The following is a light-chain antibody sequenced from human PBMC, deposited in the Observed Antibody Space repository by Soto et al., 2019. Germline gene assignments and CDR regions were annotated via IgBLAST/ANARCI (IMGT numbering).Light chain of an antibody. V-gene: IGLV2-14*01. J-gene: IGLJ1*01. Sequence: QSALTQPASVSGSPGQSITISCTGTSRDVGGYNYVSWYQQHPGKAPKLMIYDVRIRPSGVSNRFSGSKSVNTASLTISGLHAEDEADYYCSSYTTISTYVFGTGTKLTVL. CDR1: SRDVGGYNY. CDR3: SSYTTISTYV. CDR2: DVR.